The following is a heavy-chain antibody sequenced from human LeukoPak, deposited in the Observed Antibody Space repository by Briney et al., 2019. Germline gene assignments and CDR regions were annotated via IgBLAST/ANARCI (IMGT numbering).Heavy chain of an antibody. CDR1: GFTFSDYY. D-gene: IGHD6-19*01. J-gene: IGHJ2*01. CDR2: IISSSGIT. CDR3: ARPYSSGWYGGFDL. Sequence: GGSLRLSCVASGFTFSDYYMSWIRQAPGKGLEWVSFIISSSGITEYADSVKGRFTTSRGNARNSLYLQMNSLRVEDTAVYYCARPYSSGWYGGFDLWGRGTLVSVSS. V-gene: IGHV3-11*03.